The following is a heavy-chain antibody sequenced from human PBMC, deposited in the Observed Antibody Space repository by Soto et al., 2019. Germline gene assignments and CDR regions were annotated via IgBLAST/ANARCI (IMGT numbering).Heavy chain of an antibody. Sequence: PSQTLSPTCAISGDSVSRNTAAWNWIRQSPSRGLEWLGRTYYRSKWYSDYAVSVKSRLTISADTSTNQFSLQLNSVTPDDTALYYCARDEGALNSWGQGTPVTVSS. CDR2: TYYRSKWYS. V-gene: IGHV6-1*01. CDR3: ARDEGALNS. J-gene: IGHJ4*02. CDR1: GDSVSRNTAA.